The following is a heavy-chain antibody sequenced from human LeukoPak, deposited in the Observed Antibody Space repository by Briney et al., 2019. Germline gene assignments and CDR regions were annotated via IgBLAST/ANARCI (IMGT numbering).Heavy chain of an antibody. CDR1: GFTFTSSA. Sequence: SVKVSCKASGFTFTSSAVQWVRQACGQRLEWIGWIVVGSGNTNYAQKFQERVTITRDMSTSLVYMELSSLRSEDTAVYYCAAEAAYYYDSRDAFDVWGQGTMVTVSS. J-gene: IGHJ3*01. D-gene: IGHD3-22*01. CDR2: IVVGSGNT. CDR3: AAEAAYYYDSRDAFDV. V-gene: IGHV1-58*01.